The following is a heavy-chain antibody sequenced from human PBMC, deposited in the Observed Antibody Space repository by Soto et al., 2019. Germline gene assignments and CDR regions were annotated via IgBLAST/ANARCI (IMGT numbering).Heavy chain of an antibody. CDR3: ARGGYVGKAVDAFDI. V-gene: IGHV4-59*01. CDR1: GGSISSYY. CDR2: IYYSGST. D-gene: IGHD3-16*01. J-gene: IGHJ3*02. Sequence: SETLSLTCTVSGGSISSYYWSWIRQPPGKGLEWIGYIYYSGSTNYNPSLKSRVTISVDTSKNQFSLKLSSVTAADTAVYYCARGGYVGKAVDAFDIWGPGTLVT.